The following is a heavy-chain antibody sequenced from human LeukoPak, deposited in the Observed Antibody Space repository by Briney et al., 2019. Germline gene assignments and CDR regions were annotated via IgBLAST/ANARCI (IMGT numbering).Heavy chain of an antibody. CDR2: IYPGDSDT. CDR3: AREHTIAARPGTWFDP. V-gene: IGHV5-51*01. J-gene: IGHJ5*02. CDR1: GYSFTNYW. Sequence: GESLKISCKGSGYSFTNYWIGWVRQMPGKRLGWMGIIYPGDSDTRYSPSFHGKVTISADTSITTAYLLWSSLNAANTAMYYCAREHTIAARPGTWFDPWGQGTLVTVSS. D-gene: IGHD6-6*01.